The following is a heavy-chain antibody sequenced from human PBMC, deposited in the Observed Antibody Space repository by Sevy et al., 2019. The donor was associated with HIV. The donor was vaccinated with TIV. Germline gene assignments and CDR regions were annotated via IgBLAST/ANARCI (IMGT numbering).Heavy chain of an antibody. CDR3: ARGPSNYDFWSGPLDYGMDV. CDR1: GFTFSSYS. J-gene: IGHJ6*02. D-gene: IGHD3-3*01. V-gene: IGHV3-48*02. CDR2: ISSSGTI. Sequence: GGSLRLSCAASGFTFSSYSMNWVRQAPGKGLEWVSYISSSGTIYYAESVMGRFTISRDNARNSLNLQMNSLRDDDTAVYYCARGPSNYDFWSGPLDYGMDVWGQGTTVTVSS.